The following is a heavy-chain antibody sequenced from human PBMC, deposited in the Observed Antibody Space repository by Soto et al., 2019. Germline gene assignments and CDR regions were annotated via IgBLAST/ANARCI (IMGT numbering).Heavy chain of an antibody. CDR2: ISGSGGST. Sequence: EVQLLESGGGLVQPGGSLRLSCAASGFTFSSYAMNWVRQAPGKGLEWVSLISGSGGSTYYADSVKGRFTISRDNSKNTLYLQMNSLRVEDTAVYYCARVGYCSSTSCPEFDYWGQGTLVTVSS. V-gene: IGHV3-23*01. J-gene: IGHJ4*02. D-gene: IGHD2-2*01. CDR3: ARVGYCSSTSCPEFDY. CDR1: GFTFSSYA.